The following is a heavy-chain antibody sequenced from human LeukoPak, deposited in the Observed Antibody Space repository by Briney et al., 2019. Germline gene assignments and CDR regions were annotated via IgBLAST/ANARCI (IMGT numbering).Heavy chain of an antibody. CDR3: ARVYFDWSEYFQH. CDR1: GYTFTGYY. CDR2: INPNSGGT. Sequence: ASVKVSCKASGYTFTGYYMHWVRQAPGQGLEWMGWINPNSGGTNYAQKFQGRVTMTRDTSIGTAYMELSRLRSDDTAVYYCARVYFDWSEYFQHWGQGTLVTVSS. J-gene: IGHJ1*01. D-gene: IGHD3-9*01. V-gene: IGHV1-2*02.